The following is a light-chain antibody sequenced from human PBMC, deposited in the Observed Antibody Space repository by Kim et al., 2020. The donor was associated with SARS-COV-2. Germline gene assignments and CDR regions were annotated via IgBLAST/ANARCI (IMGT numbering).Light chain of an antibody. CDR2: DVT. Sequence: QSALTEPASVSGSPGQSITLSCTGTSSDVGTYNYVSWYQQHPGKAPKLIIYDVTNRPSGVSNRFSGSKSGNTASLTISGLQAEDEADYYCTSYTSTSTLVVFGGGTQLTVL. CDR3: TSYTSTSTLVV. J-gene: IGLJ2*01. CDR1: SSDVGTYNY. V-gene: IGLV2-14*03.